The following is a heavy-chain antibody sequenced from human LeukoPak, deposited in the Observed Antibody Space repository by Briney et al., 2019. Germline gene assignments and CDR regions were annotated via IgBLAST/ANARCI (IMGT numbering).Heavy chain of an antibody. J-gene: IGHJ4*02. CDR3: ARDALWFGELSYFDY. CDR1: GFTFSSYS. V-gene: IGHV3-48*01. Sequence: GGSLRLSCAASGFTFSSYSMNWVRQAPGKGLEWVSYISSSSSTIYYADSVKGRFTISRDNAKNSLYLQMNSLRAEDMAVYYCARDALWFGELSYFDYWGQGTLVTVSS. D-gene: IGHD3-10*01. CDR2: ISSSSSTI.